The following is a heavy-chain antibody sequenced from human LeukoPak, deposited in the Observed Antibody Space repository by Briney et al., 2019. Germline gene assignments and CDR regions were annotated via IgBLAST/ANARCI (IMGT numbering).Heavy chain of an antibody. Sequence: SETLSLTCTVSGGSISSGDYYWSWIRQPPGKGLEWIAYMYYSGSTYYNPSLKSRVTMSLDTSKNQFSLKLSSVTAADTAVYYCARFYGANAFDIWGQGTMVTVSS. CDR2: MYYSGST. V-gene: IGHV4-30-4*01. D-gene: IGHD2/OR15-2a*01. CDR3: ARFYGANAFDI. CDR1: GGSISSGDYY. J-gene: IGHJ3*02.